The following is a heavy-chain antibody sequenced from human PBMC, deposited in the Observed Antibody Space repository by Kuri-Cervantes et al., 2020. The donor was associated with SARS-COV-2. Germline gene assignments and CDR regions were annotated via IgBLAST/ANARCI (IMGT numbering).Heavy chain of an antibody. CDR3: ARELGIQGYYYGMDV. D-gene: IGHD7-27*01. V-gene: IGHV4-61*09. J-gene: IGHJ6*02. Sequence: SETLSLTCSVSGGSISSGSYYCTWIRQPAGKGLEWIGHIYTSGGTNYNPSLKSRVTISVDTSKNQFSLKLSSVTAADTAVYYCARELGIQGYYYGMDVWGQGTTVTVSS. CDR1: GGSISSGSYY. CDR2: IYTSGGT.